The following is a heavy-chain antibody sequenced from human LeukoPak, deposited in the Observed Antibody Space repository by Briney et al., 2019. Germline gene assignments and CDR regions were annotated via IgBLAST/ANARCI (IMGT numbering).Heavy chain of an antibody. CDR1: GFTFSSYA. CDR3: VGEGHSDILTGYSLFDY. Sequence: GGSLRLSCAASGFTFSSYAMSWVRQAPGKGLEWVSAISGSGGSTYYADSVKGRFTISRDNSKNTLYLQMNSLRAEDTAVYYCVGEGHSDILTGYSLFDYWGQGTLVTVSS. D-gene: IGHD3-9*01. CDR2: ISGSGGST. J-gene: IGHJ4*02. V-gene: IGHV3-23*01.